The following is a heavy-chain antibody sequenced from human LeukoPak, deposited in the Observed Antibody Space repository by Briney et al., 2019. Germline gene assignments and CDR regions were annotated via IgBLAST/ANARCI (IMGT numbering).Heavy chain of an antibody. CDR1: GFTFSSYA. CDR3: ARDLNSGSYLLMSDNWFDP. D-gene: IGHD1-26*01. J-gene: IGHJ5*02. CDR2: ISYDGSNK. V-gene: IGHV3-30-3*01. Sequence: GGSLRLSCAASGFTFSSYAMHWVRQAPGKGLEWVAVISYDGSNKYYADSVKGRFTISRDNSKSTLYLQMNSLRAEDTAVYYCARDLNSGSYLLMSDNWFDPWGQGTLVTVSS.